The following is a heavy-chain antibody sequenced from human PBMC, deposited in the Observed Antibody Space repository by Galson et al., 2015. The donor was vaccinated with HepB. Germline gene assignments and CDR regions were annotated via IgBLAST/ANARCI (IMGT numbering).Heavy chain of an antibody. CDR2: ISSSSSYI. Sequence: SLRLSCAASGFTFSSYSMNWVRQAPGKGLEWVSSISSSSSYIYYADSVKGRFTISRDNAKNSLYLQMNSLRAEDTAVYYCARVSDRWSSSWYAPYYFDYWGQGTLVTVSS. D-gene: IGHD6-13*01. CDR3: ARVSDRWSSSWYAPYYFDY. J-gene: IGHJ4*02. V-gene: IGHV3-21*01. CDR1: GFTFSSYS.